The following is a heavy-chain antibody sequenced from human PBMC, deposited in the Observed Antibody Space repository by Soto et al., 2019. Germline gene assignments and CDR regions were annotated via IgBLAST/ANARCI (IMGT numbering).Heavy chain of an antibody. J-gene: IGHJ5*01. CDR3: AKAWGGSLCLES. CDR2: VSYHGRDK. CDR1: GFTFTKYG. Sequence: QVQLVESGGGVVQPGRSLRLSCAASGFTFTKYGMHWVRQAPGKGLEWVAVVSYHGRDKYYADSVKGRFTISRDDSKNTLYLQLDSLRPEDTAVYFCAKAWGGSLCLESWGQGTLVTVSS. D-gene: IGHD1-26*01. V-gene: IGHV3-30*18.